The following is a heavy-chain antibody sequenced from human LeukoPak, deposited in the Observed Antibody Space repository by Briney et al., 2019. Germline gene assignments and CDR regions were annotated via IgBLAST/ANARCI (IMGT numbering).Heavy chain of an antibody. CDR1: GVSFSNYY. CDR3: ARAWLRLNPYFDY. J-gene: IGHJ4*02. V-gene: IGHV4-34*01. D-gene: IGHD5-12*01. CDR2: INHSGST. Sequence: SETLSLTCGVYGVSFSNYYWSWIRQPPGKGLEWIGEINHSGSTNYNPALKSRVTISVETSKKQISLNLRSVTAADTAVYYCARAWLRLNPYFDYWGQGTLVTVSS.